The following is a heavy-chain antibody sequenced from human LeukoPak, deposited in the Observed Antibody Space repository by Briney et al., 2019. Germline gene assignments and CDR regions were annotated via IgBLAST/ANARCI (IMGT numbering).Heavy chain of an antibody. CDR2: IYPGGSDT. CDR1: GYSFTSYW. J-gene: IGHJ4*02. D-gene: IGHD6-13*01. V-gene: IGHV5-51*01. CDR3: ARPDRSYSSSWSPGLDY. Sequence: GESLKISCKGSGYSFTSYWIGWVRQMSGKGLEWMGFIYPGGSDTRYSPSFQGQVTISADKSISTAYLQWSSLKASDTAMYYCARPDRSYSSSWSPGLDYWGRGTLVTVSS.